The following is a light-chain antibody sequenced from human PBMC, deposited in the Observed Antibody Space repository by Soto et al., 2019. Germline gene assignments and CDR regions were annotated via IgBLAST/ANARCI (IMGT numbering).Light chain of an antibody. CDR1: QSISSY. Sequence: DIQMTQSPSSLSASVGDRVTITCRASQSISSYLTWYQQKPGQAPKLLLYAASSLHSGVPSMCSGSGSGTDCTLTISILQPEYVATYYCQQSYSTWLTFGQGTKVEIK. V-gene: IGKV1-39*01. J-gene: IGKJ1*01. CDR2: AAS. CDR3: QQSYSTWLT.